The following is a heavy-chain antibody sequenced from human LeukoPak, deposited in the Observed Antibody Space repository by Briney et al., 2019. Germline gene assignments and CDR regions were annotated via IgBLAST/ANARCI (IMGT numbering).Heavy chain of an antibody. V-gene: IGHV3-49*04. D-gene: IGHD3-22*01. J-gene: IGHJ4*02. CDR2: IRRKAYGETT. CDR1: GFTFGDYA. Sequence: GGSLRLSCTASGFTFGDYAMSWVRQAPGKGREWVGFIRRKAYGETTEYAASVKGRFTISRDDSKSIAYLHMNSLKTEDTAMYYCTGTYYYDSSGYGGGDYWGQGTLVTVSS. CDR3: TGTYYYDSSGYGGGDY.